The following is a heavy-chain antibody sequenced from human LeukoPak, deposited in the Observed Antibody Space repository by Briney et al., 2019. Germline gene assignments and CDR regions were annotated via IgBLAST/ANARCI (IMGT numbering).Heavy chain of an antibody. J-gene: IGHJ4*02. CDR2: IRSKAYGGTT. CDR1: GFTFGDYA. D-gene: IGHD3-10*01. CDR3: TSTLWFGDPTRD. Sequence: PGGSLRLSCTASGFTFGDYAMSWVRQAPGKGLEWVGFIRSKAYGGTTEYAASVKGRFTISRDDSKSIAYLQMNSLKTEDTAVYYCTSTLWFGDPTRDWGQGTLVTVSS. V-gene: IGHV3-49*04.